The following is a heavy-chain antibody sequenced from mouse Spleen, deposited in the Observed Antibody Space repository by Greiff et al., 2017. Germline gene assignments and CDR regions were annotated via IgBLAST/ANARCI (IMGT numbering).Heavy chain of an antibody. J-gene: IGHJ2*01. D-gene: IGHD1-1*01. V-gene: IGHV1-61*01. CDR1: GYTFTSYW. CDR2: IYPSDSET. CDR3: ARSITTLDY. Sequence: QVQLQQPGAELVRPGSSVKLSCKASGYTFTSYWMDWVKQSPGQGLEWIGNIYPSDSETHYNQKFKDKATLTVDKSSSTAYMQLSSLTSEDSAVYYCARSITTLDYWGQGTTLTVSA.